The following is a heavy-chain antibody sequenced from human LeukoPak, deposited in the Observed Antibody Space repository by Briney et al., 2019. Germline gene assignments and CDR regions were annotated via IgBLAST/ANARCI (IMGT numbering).Heavy chain of an antibody. CDR2: IRSKAYGGTT. CDR1: GFTFGDYA. CDR3: IRSRYYDSSGYYFDY. V-gene: IGHV3-49*04. Sequence: GGSLRLSCTASGFTFGDYAMSWVRQAPGKGLEWVGFIRSKAYGGTTEYAASVKGRFTISRDDSKSIAYLQMNSLKTEDTAVYYCIRSRYYDSSGYYFDYWGQGTLVTASS. D-gene: IGHD3-22*01. J-gene: IGHJ4*02.